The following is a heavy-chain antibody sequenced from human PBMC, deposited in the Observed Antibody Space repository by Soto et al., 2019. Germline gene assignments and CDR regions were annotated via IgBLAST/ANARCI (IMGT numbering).Heavy chain of an antibody. CDR3: ARGKAAGTRKNNWFDP. V-gene: IGHV4-34*01. D-gene: IGHD6-13*01. CDR2: INHSGIT. CDR1: SGAFSGYY. J-gene: IGHJ5*02. Sequence: SETLSLTCAVHSGAFSGYYWNWIRQPPGKGLEGIGEINHSGITKYNPSLKSRVTISVDTSKNQLSLKLSSLTAADTAVYYCARGKAAGTRKNNWFDPWGQGTLVTVSS.